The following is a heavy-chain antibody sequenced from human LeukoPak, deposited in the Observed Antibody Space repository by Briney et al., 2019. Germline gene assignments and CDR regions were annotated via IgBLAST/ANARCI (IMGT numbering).Heavy chain of an antibody. V-gene: IGHV3-33*01. D-gene: IGHD4-11*01. J-gene: IGHJ4*02. CDR1: GLILSSYG. CDR3: ARDAGGAFGNYVNYFDY. Sequence: GGSLRLSCAASGLILSSYGIHWVRQAPGKGREWVAVIWYDGTNIYYGDSVKGRFSISRDNSKNTVYLQMDSLRAEDTAVYYCARDAGGAFGNYVNYFDYWGQGTLVTVSS. CDR2: IWYDGTNI.